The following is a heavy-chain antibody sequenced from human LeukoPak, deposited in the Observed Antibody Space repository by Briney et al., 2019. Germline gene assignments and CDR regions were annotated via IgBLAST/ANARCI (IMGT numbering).Heavy chain of an antibody. D-gene: IGHD5-24*01. CDR2: INHSGST. J-gene: IGHJ4*02. CDR3: ARRWLQRKSIDY. Sequence: KPGGSLRLSCAASGFTFSSYAMSWVRQPPGKGLEWIGEINHSGSTNYNPSLKSRVTISVDTSKNQFSLKLSSVTAADTAVYYCARRWLQRKSIDYWGQGTLVTVSS. CDR1: GFTFSSYA. V-gene: IGHV4-34*01.